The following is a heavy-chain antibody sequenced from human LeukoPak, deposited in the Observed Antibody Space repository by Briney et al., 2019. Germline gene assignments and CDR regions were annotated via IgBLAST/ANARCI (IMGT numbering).Heavy chain of an antibody. V-gene: IGHV1-18*01. J-gene: IGHJ3*02. CDR1: GYTFSRYG. Sequence: ASVKVSCKASGYTFSRYGINWVRQAPGQGLEWMGWISGYNEKTNYAQKFQGRVTITADESTSTAYMELSSLRSEDTAVYYCARDGYSSGWYGRRAFDIWGQGTMVTVSS. D-gene: IGHD6-19*01. CDR3: ARDGYSSGWYGRRAFDI. CDR2: ISGYNEKT.